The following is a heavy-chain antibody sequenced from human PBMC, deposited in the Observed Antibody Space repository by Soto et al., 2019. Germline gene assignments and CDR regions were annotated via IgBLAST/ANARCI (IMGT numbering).Heavy chain of an antibody. CDR2: IYYSAFT. V-gene: IGHV4-39*01. J-gene: IGHJ5*02. CDR1: GDSITSGSYY. CDR3: GRHSHRMRWFDP. Sequence: SETLSLTCSVSGDSITSGSYYWGWIRQPPGKGLEWIGSIYYSAFTYYNPSLKTRVTISLDTSQNQFALNLSSVTAADTAVYYCGRHSHRMRWFDPWGQGTLVTVSS.